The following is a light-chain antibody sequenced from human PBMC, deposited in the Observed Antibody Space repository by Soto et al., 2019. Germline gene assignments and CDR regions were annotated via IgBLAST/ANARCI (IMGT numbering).Light chain of an antibody. J-gene: IGKJ5*01. CDR3: QQYNNWPPFT. CDR2: GAS. V-gene: IGKV3-15*01. CDR1: QSVSTN. Sequence: EIVMTQSPATLSVSPGERAIISCRASQSVSTNLGWYQQKPGQAPRLLIFGASTRATGIPARFSGSGSGTEFTLTISSLQSEDSAVYYCQQYNNWPPFTFGQGTRLEIK.